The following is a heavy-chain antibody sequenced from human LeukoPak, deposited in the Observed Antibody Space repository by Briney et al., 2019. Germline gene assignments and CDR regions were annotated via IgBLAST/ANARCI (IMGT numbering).Heavy chain of an antibody. V-gene: IGHV3-23*01. J-gene: IGHJ6*03. D-gene: IGHD2-2*01. CDR2: ISGSGDST. Sequence: AGGSLRLSCAASGFTFSSYAMTWVRQAPGKGLEWVSVISGSGDSTYYADSVKGRFTISRDNSKNAPYLQMNTLRAEDTAVYYCAKQGVPAVYYYYYMDVWGKGTTVTVSS. CDR3: AKQGVPAVYYYYYMDV. CDR1: GFTFSSYA.